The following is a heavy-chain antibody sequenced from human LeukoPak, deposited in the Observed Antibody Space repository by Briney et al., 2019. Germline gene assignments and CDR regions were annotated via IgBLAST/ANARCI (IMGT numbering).Heavy chain of an antibody. Sequence: GGSLRLSCAASGLTFSDFWMHWVRQPPGKGLVWVALVKGDGRTTIYADSVKGRFTVSRDNAKNTLYLQMNSLRADDSGVYYCATGHSYGYDYWGQGVLVTVSS. J-gene: IGHJ4*02. D-gene: IGHD5-18*01. V-gene: IGHV3-74*01. CDR2: VKGDGRTT. CDR1: GLTFSDFW. CDR3: ATGHSYGYDY.